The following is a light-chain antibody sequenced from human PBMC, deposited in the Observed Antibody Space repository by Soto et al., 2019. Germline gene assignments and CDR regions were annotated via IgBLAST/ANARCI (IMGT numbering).Light chain of an antibody. CDR2: AAS. CDR1: ESVSSDF. V-gene: IGKV3-20*01. CDR3: QQYSSLYS. Sequence: EIVLTQSPGTLSSSPGERATLSCRASESVSSDFLAWYQQKPGQAPRLLIYAASSRASGIPDRFSGSGSGTEFTLTISSLQPDDFATYYCQQYSSLYSFGQGTKLETK. J-gene: IGKJ2*03.